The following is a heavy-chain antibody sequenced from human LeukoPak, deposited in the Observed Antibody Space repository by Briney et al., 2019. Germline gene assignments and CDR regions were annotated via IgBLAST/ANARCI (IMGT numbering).Heavy chain of an antibody. D-gene: IGHD5-12*01. CDR1: GYSFTSYW. CDR2: IYPGDFDT. CDR3: ARQFSGHDRDY. V-gene: IGHV5-51*01. Sequence: GESLKISCKGSGYSFTSYWIGWVRQMPGKGVEWMGIIYPGDFDTRYSPSFQGQVTISADKSINTAYLQWSSLKASDTAIYYCARQFSGHDRDYWGQGTLVTVSS. J-gene: IGHJ4*02.